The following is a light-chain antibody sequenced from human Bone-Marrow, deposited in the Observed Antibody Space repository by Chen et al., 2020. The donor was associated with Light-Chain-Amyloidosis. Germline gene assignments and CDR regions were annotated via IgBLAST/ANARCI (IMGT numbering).Light chain of an antibody. CDR3: QVWDRSSDRPV. Sequence: SYVLTQPSSVSVAPGQTATIACGGNNIGSTSVHWYQQTPGQAPLLVVYDDSDRPSGIPARWSGSNSGDTATLTISRVEAGDEAGYYCQVWDRSSDRPVFGGGTKLTVL. J-gene: IGLJ3*02. V-gene: IGLV3-21*02. CDR2: DDS. CDR1: NIGSTS.